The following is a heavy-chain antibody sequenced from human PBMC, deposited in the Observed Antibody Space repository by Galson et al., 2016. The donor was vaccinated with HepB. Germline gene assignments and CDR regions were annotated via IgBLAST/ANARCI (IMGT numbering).Heavy chain of an antibody. J-gene: IGHJ4*02. CDR3: ARLSLVVGGTIDY. Sequence: SLRLSCAASGLTFSSYWMHWVRQAPGKGLEWISHIKSDGRSTNYADSVKGRFIISRDNAKNTLYLQMNSLRAEDTAVYYCARLSLVVGGTIDYWGQETLVTVSS. CDR1: GLTFSSYW. D-gene: IGHD6-19*01. V-gene: IGHV3-74*01. CDR2: IKSDGRST.